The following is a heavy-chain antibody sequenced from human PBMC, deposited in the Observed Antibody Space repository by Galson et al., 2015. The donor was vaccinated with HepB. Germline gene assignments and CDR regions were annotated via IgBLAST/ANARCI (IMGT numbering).Heavy chain of an antibody. V-gene: IGHV4-59*01. D-gene: IGHD3-9*01. Sequence: LSLTCTVSGGSISSYYWSWIRQPPGKGLEWIGYIYYSGSTNYNPSLKSRVTISVDTSKNQFSLKLSSVTAADTAVYYCAATHEGGYDILTGYYNAPLKVDIWGQGTMVTVSS. CDR2: IYYSGST. CDR1: GGSISSYY. J-gene: IGHJ3*02. CDR3: AATHEGGYDILTGYYNAPLKVDI.